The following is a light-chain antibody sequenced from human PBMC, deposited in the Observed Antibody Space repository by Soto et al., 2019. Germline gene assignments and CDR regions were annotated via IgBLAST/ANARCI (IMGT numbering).Light chain of an antibody. CDR3: VSYTDTDTLV. CDR1: SSDVGSYNL. CDR2: EGS. J-gene: IGLJ1*01. V-gene: IGLV2-14*02. Sequence: QSALTQPASVSGSPGQSITISCTGTSSDVGSYNLVSWYQQHPGKAPKLMIYEGSKRPSGVSNRFSGSRSGNTASLTISGLQPDDEGDYFCVSYTDTDTLVFGTGTKLTVL.